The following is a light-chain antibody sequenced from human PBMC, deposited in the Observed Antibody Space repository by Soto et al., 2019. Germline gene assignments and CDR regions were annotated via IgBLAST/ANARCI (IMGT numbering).Light chain of an antibody. Sequence: DIQMTQSPSSLSASIGDRVTITCRASEIIRSYLNWYQQKPGKAPQLLIFGASTLRSGVPSRFSGSGSGTEFTLTSSSLQPEHVATYYCQESYSSPIFNFGPGTRVDIK. CDR1: EIIRSY. CDR3: QESYSSPIFN. V-gene: IGKV1-39*01. CDR2: GAS. J-gene: IGKJ3*01.